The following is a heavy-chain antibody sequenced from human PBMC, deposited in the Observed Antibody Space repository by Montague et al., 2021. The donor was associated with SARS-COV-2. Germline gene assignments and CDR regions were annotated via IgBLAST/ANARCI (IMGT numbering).Heavy chain of an antibody. CDR3: ARHRTYLGESW. J-gene: IGHJ4*02. CDR2: ISEGGSP. D-gene: IGHD3-16*01. CDR1: GGSISRYY. Sequence: SETLSLTRTVAGGSISRYYWSWIRQSPGEGLEWIAYISEGGSPNXNPSLISRVTVSVDTSKSQFSLKLTSVTAADTALYYCARHRTYLGESWWGEGTLVTVSS. V-gene: IGHV4-59*08.